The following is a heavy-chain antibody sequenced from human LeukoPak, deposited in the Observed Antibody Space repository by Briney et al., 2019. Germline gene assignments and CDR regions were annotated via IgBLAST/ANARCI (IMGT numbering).Heavy chain of an antibody. CDR3: ARDRWGSVKLWQAFDY. Sequence: PGGSLRLSCAASGFTFSSYEMNWVRQAPGKGLEWVSYISSSGSTIYYADSVKGRFTISRDNAKNSLYLQMNSMRAEDTAVYYCARDRWGSVKLWQAFDYWGQGT. CDR1: GFTFSSYE. V-gene: IGHV3-48*03. J-gene: IGHJ4*02. D-gene: IGHD5-18*01. CDR2: ISSSGSTI.